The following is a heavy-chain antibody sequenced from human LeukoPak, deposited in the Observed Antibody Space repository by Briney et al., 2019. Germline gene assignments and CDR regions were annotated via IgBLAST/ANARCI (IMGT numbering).Heavy chain of an antibody. CDR1: GYTFTSYG. CDR2: ISAYNGNT. D-gene: IGHD3-10*01. J-gene: IGHJ5*02. CDR3: ARDRVIWFGELPYH. Sequence: GASVKVSCKASGYTFTSYGISWVRQAPGQGLKWMGWISAYNGNTNYAQKLQSRVTMTTDTSTSTAYMELRSLRSDDTAVYYCARDRVIWFGELPYHWGQGTLVTVSS. V-gene: IGHV1-18*01.